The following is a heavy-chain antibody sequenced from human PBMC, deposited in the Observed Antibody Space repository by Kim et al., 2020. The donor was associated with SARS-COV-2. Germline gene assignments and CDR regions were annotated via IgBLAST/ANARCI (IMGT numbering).Heavy chain of an antibody. J-gene: IGHJ4*02. CDR2: IYYSGST. D-gene: IGHD3-10*01. Sequence: SETLSLTCTVSGGSISSSSYYWGWMRQPPGKGLEWIGSIYYSGSTYYNPSLKSRVTISVDTSKNQFSLKLSSVTAADTAVYYCARVPFGYFDYWGQGTLVTVSS. V-gene: IGHV4-39*01. CDR3: ARVPFGYFDY. CDR1: GGSISSSSYY.